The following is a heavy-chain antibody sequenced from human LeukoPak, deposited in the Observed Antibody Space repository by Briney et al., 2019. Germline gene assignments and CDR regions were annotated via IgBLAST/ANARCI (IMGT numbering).Heavy chain of an antibody. CDR3: ARHGSSSSWYSDYYYYMDV. J-gene: IGHJ6*03. D-gene: IGHD6-13*01. Sequence: SEALSLTCAVYGGPFSGYYWSWIRQPPGKGLEWIGSIYYSGSTYYNPSLKSRVTISVDTSKNQFSLKLSSVTAADTAVYYCARHGSSSSWYSDYYYYMDVWGKGTTVTVSS. V-gene: IGHV4-34*01. CDR2: IYYSGST. CDR1: GGPFSGYY.